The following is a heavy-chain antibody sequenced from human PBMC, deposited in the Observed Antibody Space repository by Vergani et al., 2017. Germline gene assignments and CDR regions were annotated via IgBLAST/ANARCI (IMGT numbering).Heavy chain of an antibody. D-gene: IGHD6-6*01. V-gene: IGHV3-33*01. CDR2: IGYEGSNK. CDR1: GFTFSSYG. Sequence: QVQLVESGGGVVQPGRSLRLSCAASGFTFSSYGMHWVRQAPGKGLEWVAVIGYEGSNKYYADSVKGRFTRSRDNSKNTLYLQMNSLRAEDTAVYYCAREGVGSSLDYWGQGTLVTVSS. CDR3: AREGVGSSLDY. J-gene: IGHJ4*02.